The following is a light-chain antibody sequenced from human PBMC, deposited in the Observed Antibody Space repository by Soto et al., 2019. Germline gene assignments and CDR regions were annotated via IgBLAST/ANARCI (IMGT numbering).Light chain of an antibody. J-gene: IGKJ3*01. CDR3: QQYGSSPFT. CDR1: QSVSSSY. CDR2: GAS. Sequence: EIVLKQSPGTLYLSPGERATLSCRASQSVSSSYLAWYQQKHGQAPRLLIYGASSRATGIPDRFSGSGSGTDGTITISRLETEDCSVYDCQQYGSSPFTFGPGTKVDIK. V-gene: IGKV3-20*01.